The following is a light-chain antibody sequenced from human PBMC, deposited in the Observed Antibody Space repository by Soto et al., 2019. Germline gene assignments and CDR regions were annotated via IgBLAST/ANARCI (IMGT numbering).Light chain of an antibody. V-gene: IGLV1-51*01. J-gene: IGLJ1*01. CDR1: SSNIGGNS. CDR2: DDS. Sequence: QSVLTQPPSVSAAPGQKVTISCSGSSSNIGGNSVSWYQQLPGTAPKLLIYDDSKRPSGIPDRFSGPKSGTSATLGITGFQTGDEADYYCGSWDSSLSAYVFXTGTKVTVL. CDR3: GSWDSSLSAYV.